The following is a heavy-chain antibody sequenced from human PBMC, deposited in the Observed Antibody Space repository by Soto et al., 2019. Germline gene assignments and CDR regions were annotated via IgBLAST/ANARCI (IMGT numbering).Heavy chain of an antibody. CDR3: ARSYDILTGYYTVGYYYGMDV. Sequence: QVQLVQSGAEVKKPGASVKVSCKASGYTFTSYAMHWVRQAPGQRLEWMGWINAGNGNTKYSQKFQGRVTITRDTSASTAYMELSSLRSEDTAVYYCARSYDILTGYYTVGYYYGMDVWGQGTTVTVSS. CDR1: GYTFTSYA. V-gene: IGHV1-3*01. D-gene: IGHD3-9*01. J-gene: IGHJ6*02. CDR2: INAGNGNT.